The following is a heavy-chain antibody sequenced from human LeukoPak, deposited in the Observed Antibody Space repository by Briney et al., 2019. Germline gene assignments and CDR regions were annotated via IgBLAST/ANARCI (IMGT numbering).Heavy chain of an antibody. J-gene: IGHJ3*02. D-gene: IGHD6-6*01. V-gene: IGHV3-9*01. Sequence: KTGGSLRLSCAASGFTFDDYAMHWVRQAPGKGLEWVSGISWNSGSIGYADSVKGRFTISRDNAKNPLYLQMNSLRAEDTALYYCAKDTTLYSSSSGAFDIWGQGTMVTVSS. CDR3: AKDTTLYSSSSGAFDI. CDR2: ISWNSGSI. CDR1: GFTFDDYA.